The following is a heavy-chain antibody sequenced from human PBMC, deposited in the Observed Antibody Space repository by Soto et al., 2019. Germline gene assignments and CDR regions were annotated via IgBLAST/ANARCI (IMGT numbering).Heavy chain of an antibody. CDR2: IISMSGKG. D-gene: IGHD6-19*01. J-gene: IGHJ6*02. V-gene: IGHV1-69*01. CDR1: GGTFSSYA. CDR3: ARDRHDSYGWYTFFYGLDV. Sequence: QVQLVQSGAEVKKPGTSVKVSCKASGGTFSSYAISWVRQAPGQGLEWMGGIISMSGKGKFAQQFQGRVTNPADESTKTVYMELSSLRSEETAVYYCARDRHDSYGWYTFFYGLDVWGQGTTVTVSS.